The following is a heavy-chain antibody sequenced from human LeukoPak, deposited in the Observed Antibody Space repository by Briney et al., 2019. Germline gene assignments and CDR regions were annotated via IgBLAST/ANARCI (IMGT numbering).Heavy chain of an antibody. CDR1: GYTFTSYA. CDR3: ARDARSAAREYVAYYYYMDV. J-gene: IGHJ6*03. Sequence: GASVKVSCKASGYTFTSYAMHWVRQAPGQRLEWMGWINAGNGNTKYSQKFQGRVTMTRDTSTSTVYMELSSLRSEDTAVYYCARDARSAAREYVAYYYYMDVWGKGTTVTVSS. V-gene: IGHV1-3*01. CDR2: INAGNGNT. D-gene: IGHD6-6*01.